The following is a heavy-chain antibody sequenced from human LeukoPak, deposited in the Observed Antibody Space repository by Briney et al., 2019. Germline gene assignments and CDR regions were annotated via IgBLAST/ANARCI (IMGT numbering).Heavy chain of an antibody. CDR3: ARTERPVRYETILSHMDV. Sequence: GGSLRLSCAGSGFAFSSYAMSWVRQAPGKGLEWVSSISSSSSYIYYADSMKGRFTISRDNAKNSLYLQMNSLRAEDTAVYYCARTERPVRYETILSHMDVWGKGTTVTVSS. D-gene: IGHD2/OR15-2a*01. CDR1: GFAFSSYA. CDR2: ISSSSSYI. J-gene: IGHJ6*03. V-gene: IGHV3-21*01.